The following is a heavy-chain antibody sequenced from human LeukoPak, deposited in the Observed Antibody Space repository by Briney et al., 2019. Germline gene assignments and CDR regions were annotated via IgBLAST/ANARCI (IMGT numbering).Heavy chain of an antibody. J-gene: IGHJ3*02. D-gene: IGHD3-10*01. CDR3: ATRRDYGSGSYYNAAFDI. Sequence: NPGESLKISCKGSGYSFTSYWISWVRQMPGKGLEWMGRIDPSDSYTNYSPSFQGHVTISADKSIGTAYLQWSSLKASDTAMYYCATRRDYGSGSYYNAAFDIWGQGTMVTVSS. CDR2: IDPSDSYT. CDR1: GYSFTSYW. V-gene: IGHV5-10-1*01.